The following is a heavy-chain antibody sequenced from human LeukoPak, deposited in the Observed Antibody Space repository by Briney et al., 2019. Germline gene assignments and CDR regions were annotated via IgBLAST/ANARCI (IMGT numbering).Heavy chain of an antibody. V-gene: IGHV1-24*01. CDR2: FDPEDGET. CDR1: GYTLTELS. Sequence: ASVKVSCKVSGYTLTELSMHWVRQAPGKGLEWMGGFDPEDGETIYAQKFQGRVTMTEDTSTDTAYMELSSLRSEDTAVYYCATRGGGYCSGGSCYTIDYWGQGTLVTVSS. J-gene: IGHJ4*02. CDR3: ATRGGGYCSGGSCYTIDY. D-gene: IGHD2-15*01.